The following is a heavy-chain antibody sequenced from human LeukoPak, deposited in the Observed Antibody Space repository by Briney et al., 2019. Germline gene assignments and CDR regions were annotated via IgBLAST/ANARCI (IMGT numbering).Heavy chain of an antibody. CDR2: ISYDGSNK. Sequence: GGSLGLSCAASGLTFSSYGMHWVRQAPGKGLEWVAVISYDGSNKYYADSVKGRFTISRDNSKNTLYLQMNSLRAEDTAVYYCAKGVTSYVDYWGQGTLVTVSS. D-gene: IGHD2-2*01. CDR3: AKGVTSYVDY. J-gene: IGHJ4*02. V-gene: IGHV3-30*18. CDR1: GLTFSSYG.